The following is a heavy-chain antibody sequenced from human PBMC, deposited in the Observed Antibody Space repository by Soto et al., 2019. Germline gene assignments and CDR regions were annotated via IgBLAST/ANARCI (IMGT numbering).Heavy chain of an antibody. V-gene: IGHV3-23*01. J-gene: IGHJ4*01. D-gene: IGHD2-21*02. CDR1: GFTFSSYA. Sequence: GGSLRLSCAASGFTFSSYAMSWVRQAPGKGLEWVSAISGSGGSTYYADSVKGRFTISRDNSKNTLYLQMNSLRAEDTAVYYCAKDMGQRYCGGDCYTTPTDYWGQGTLVTVSS. CDR2: ISGSGGST. CDR3: AKDMGQRYCGGDCYTTPTDY.